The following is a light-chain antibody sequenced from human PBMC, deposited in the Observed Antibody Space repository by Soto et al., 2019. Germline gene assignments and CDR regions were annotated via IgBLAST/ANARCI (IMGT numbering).Light chain of an antibody. Sequence: EIVLTQSPDTLSLSPGERATLSCRASQSVSSAPLAWYQQKPGQAPRLLIYRASTRATGIPDRFTGSGSVTDFTLSICRLEPEDFAVYYCQQYESSPLTFGGGTKVEI. CDR2: RAS. V-gene: IGKV3-20*01. CDR3: QQYESSPLT. J-gene: IGKJ4*01. CDR1: QSVSSAP.